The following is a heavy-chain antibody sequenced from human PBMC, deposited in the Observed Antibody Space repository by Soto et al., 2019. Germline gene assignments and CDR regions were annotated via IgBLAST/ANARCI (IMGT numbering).Heavy chain of an antibody. Sequence: AGGSLRLSYAASGFTFRSYAINWVRQSPGKGLEWVSGISGSADSTYFADSVRGRFTISRDNSKSTLYLQMNSLRVEDTAIYYCAKAVGTTIDFAHFDFWGQGTLVTVSS. CDR3: AKAVGTTIDFAHFDF. CDR1: GFTFRSYA. D-gene: IGHD1-26*01. J-gene: IGHJ4*02. V-gene: IGHV3-23*01. CDR2: ISGSADST.